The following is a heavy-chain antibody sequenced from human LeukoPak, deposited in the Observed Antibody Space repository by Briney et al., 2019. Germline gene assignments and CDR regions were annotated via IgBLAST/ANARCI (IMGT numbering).Heavy chain of an antibody. CDR3: ARGQIVVVVAATLRIRGNWFDP. Sequence: PSETLSLTCTVSGGSISSGSYFWSWIRQPAGKGLEWIGRIYTTGSTNYNPSLKSRVTISVDTSKNQFSLKLSSVTAADTAVYYCARGQIVVVVAATLRIRGNWFDPWGQGTLVTVSS. CDR2: IYTTGST. V-gene: IGHV4-61*02. CDR1: GGSISSGSYF. D-gene: IGHD2-15*01. J-gene: IGHJ5*02.